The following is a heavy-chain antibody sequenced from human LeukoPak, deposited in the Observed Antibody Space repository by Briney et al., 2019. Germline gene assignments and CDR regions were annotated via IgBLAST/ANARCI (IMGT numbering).Heavy chain of an antibody. J-gene: IGHJ5*02. D-gene: IGHD2-15*01. CDR3: ARVPCSGGSCYARWFDP. CDR2: IYSGVNT. Sequence: GGSQRLSCAVSGFTVSSNYMSWVRQAPGKGLEWVSVIYSGVNTYYADSVKGRFTISRDNSKNTLYLQMNSLRAEDTAVYYCARVPCSGGSCYARWFDPWGQGTLVTVSS. V-gene: IGHV3-53*01. CDR1: GFTVSSNY.